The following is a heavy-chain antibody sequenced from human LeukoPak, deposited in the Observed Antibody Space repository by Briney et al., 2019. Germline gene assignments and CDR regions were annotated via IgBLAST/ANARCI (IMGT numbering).Heavy chain of an antibody. D-gene: IGHD3-22*01. J-gene: IGHJ3*02. V-gene: IGHV1-69*05. Sequence: SVKVSCKASGGTFSSYAISWVRQAPGQGLEWMGRIIPIFGTANYAQKFQGRVTITTDESTSTAYMELSSLRSEDTAVYYCARDRLPEYYDSSGSRAFDIWGQGTMVTVSS. CDR1: GGTFSSYA. CDR3: ARDRLPEYYDSSGSRAFDI. CDR2: IIPIFGTA.